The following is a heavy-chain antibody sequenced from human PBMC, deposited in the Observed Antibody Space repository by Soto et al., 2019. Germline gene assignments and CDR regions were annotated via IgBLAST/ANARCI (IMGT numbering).Heavy chain of an antibody. CDR2: IYYSGRT. D-gene: IGHD2-21*02. V-gene: IGHV4-59*04. CDR3: ARQRTSVVTQAYFDV. CDR1: GGPISSYY. Sequence: SETLSLTCTVSGGPISSYYWSWIRQPPGKGLEWIGYIYYSGRTYNNPSLRSRVSMSIDTSKDQFSLKLKSVTAADTALYFCARQRTSVVTQAYFDVWGPGSLVTVSS. J-gene: IGHJ4*02.